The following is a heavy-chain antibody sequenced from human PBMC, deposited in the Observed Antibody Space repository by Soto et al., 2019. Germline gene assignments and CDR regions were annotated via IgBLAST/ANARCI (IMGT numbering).Heavy chain of an antibody. V-gene: IGHV3-23*01. D-gene: IGHD3-9*01. J-gene: IGHJ4*02. CDR1: GFTFSSYA. Sequence: EVQLLESGGGLVQPGGSLRLSCAASGFTFSSYAMSWVRQAPGKGLEWVSAISGSGGSTYYADSVKGRFTISRDNSKNTLDLQRNSLRAEDTAVYYCAKENWDDIFTGLGYYCDYWGQGTLVTVSS. CDR3: AKENWDDIFTGLGYYCDY. CDR2: ISGSGGST.